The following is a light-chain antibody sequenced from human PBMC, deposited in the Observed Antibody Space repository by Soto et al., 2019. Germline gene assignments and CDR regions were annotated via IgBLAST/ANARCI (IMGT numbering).Light chain of an antibody. V-gene: IGKV1-5*01. CDR2: DAS. CDR1: QSISSW. J-gene: IGKJ1*01. Sequence: DLPMTQSPSTLSASVGDRVTITCRASQSISSWLAWYQQKPGKAPKLLIYDASSLESGVPSRFSGSGSGTEFTLTISSLQPDDFATYYCQQYNSYSWTFGQGTKVEI. CDR3: QQYNSYSWT.